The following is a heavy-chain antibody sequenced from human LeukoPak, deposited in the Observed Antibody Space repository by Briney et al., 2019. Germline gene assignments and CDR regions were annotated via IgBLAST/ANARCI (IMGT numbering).Heavy chain of an antibody. CDR3: AKEGGYYHGRSAV. J-gene: IGHJ6*04. Sequence: GGSLRLSCAASGFTFSSYAMSWVRQAPGKGLEWVSAISGSGSNTYYADSVKGRLTISRDNVKDTLYLQMNSVRAEDTAVYYCAKEGGYYHGRSAVWGKGTAVTVSS. V-gene: IGHV3-23*01. CDR2: ISGSGSNT. D-gene: IGHD3-3*01. CDR1: GFTFSSYA.